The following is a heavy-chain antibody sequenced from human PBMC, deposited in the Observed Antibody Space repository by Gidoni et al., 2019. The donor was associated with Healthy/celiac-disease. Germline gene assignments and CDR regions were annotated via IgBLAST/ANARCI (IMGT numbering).Heavy chain of an antibody. J-gene: IGHJ6*02. CDR1: GSTFSSYS. CDR3: ARDGDYYYGMDV. CDR2: ISSSSSTI. Sequence: EVQLVESGGGLVQPGGSLRLSCAASGSTFSSYSMNWVRQAPGRGLDWVSYISSSSSTIYYADSVKGRFTISRDNAKNSLYLQMNSLRDEDTAVYYCARDGDYYYGMDVWGQGTTVTVSS. V-gene: IGHV3-48*02. D-gene: IGHD4-17*01.